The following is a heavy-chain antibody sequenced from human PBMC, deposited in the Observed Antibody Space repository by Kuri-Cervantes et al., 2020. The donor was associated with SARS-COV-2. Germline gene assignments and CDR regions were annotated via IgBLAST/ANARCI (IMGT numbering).Heavy chain of an antibody. CDR1: GGSFSGYY. CDR3: AGRHTRGATNY. CDR2: INHSGST. Sequence: GSLRLSCAVYGGSFSGYYWSWIRQPPGKGLEWIGEINHSGSTNYNPSLKSRVTISVDTSKNQFSLKLSSVTAADTAVYYCAGRHTRGATNYWGQGTLVTCYS. J-gene: IGHJ4*02. D-gene: IGHD4/OR15-4a*01. V-gene: IGHV4-34*01.